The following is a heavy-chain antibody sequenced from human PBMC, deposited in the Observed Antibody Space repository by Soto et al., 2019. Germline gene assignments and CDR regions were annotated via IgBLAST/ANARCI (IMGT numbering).Heavy chain of an antibody. CDR3: GKGNSKWGTGDAFDI. CDR2: ISGTGGST. V-gene: IGHV3-23*01. J-gene: IGHJ3*02. D-gene: IGHD7-27*01. CDR1: GFAFNNYA. Sequence: GGPLILSCAASGFAFNNYAMDGLRQARGKGLEWVSSISGTGGSTFYAGSAKGRFTISRDNSKNTLFLQMTSLRAEDTAVYYCGKGNSKWGTGDAFDIWGQGTMVTVSS.